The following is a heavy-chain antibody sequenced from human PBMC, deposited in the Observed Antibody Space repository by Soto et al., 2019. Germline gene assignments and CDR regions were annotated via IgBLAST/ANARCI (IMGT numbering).Heavy chain of an antibody. J-gene: IGHJ4*02. D-gene: IGHD3-9*01. Sequence: PSETLSLTCTVSGGSISSYYWSWIRQPPGKGLEWIGYIYYSGSTNYNPSLKSRVTISVDTSKNQFSLKLSSVTAADTAVYYCARGTYYDILTGYFPPWNWGQGTLVTVS. V-gene: IGHV4-59*01. CDR1: GGSISSYY. CDR2: IYYSGST. CDR3: ARGTYYDILTGYFPPWN.